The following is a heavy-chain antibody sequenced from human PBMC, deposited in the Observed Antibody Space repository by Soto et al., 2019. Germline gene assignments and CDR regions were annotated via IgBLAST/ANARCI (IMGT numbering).Heavy chain of an antibody. D-gene: IGHD2-21*02. CDR3: ASNVRSGGDYYLFSN. Sequence: SVKVSCKASGFTFTSSAVQWVRQARGQRLEWIGWIVVGSGNTNYAQKFQGRVTITRDTSASTAYMELSSLRSEDTAVYYCASNVRSGGDYYLFSNWGQGTLVTVSS. CDR2: IVVGSGNT. V-gene: IGHV1-58*01. J-gene: IGHJ4*02. CDR1: GFTFTSSA.